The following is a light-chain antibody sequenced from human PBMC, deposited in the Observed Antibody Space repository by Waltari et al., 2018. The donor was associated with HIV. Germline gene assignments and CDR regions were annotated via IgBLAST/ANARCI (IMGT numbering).Light chain of an antibody. Sequence: SALTQPASVSASPGQSITISCSGTGRDVGNYDLVSWYQQHPGKVPKLIIYEVGRRPSGFSYRFSGSNAGNTASLTISGLQADDEADYYCSSYLDSATVLFGGGTKLTVL. CDR2: EVG. J-gene: IGLJ2*01. CDR1: GRDVGNYDL. V-gene: IGLV2-23*02. CDR3: SSYLDSATVL.